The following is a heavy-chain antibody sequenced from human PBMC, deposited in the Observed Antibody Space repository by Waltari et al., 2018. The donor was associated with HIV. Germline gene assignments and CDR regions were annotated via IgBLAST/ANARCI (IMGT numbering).Heavy chain of an antibody. CDR2: MYFGGTT. Sequence: EVQLVESGGGWIQPGGSLRLSCAASGFRVRTNHMNWFRQAPGKGLEWFSLMYFGGTTFYADSVKGRFTISRDTIKNTMYLQMDSLRAEDTAVYYCARDPVDGSGSYRMDVWGQGTTVTVSS. D-gene: IGHD3-10*01. V-gene: IGHV3-53*01. CDR1: GFRVRTNH. J-gene: IGHJ6*02. CDR3: ARDPVDGSGSYRMDV.